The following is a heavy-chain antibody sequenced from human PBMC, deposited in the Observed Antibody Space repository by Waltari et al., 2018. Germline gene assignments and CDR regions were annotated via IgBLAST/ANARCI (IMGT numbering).Heavy chain of an antibody. V-gene: IGHV3-72*01. CDR3: SRVVPAAIAKYYGMDV. D-gene: IGHD2-2*01. CDR1: GVGLSYYY. Sequence: EVQVVASGGALVQPGGSLRLSCAVSGVGLSYYYIACVRQAPGKGLEWICRTRNRANSYVAQYAASVKGRFTISRDDSENSVYLQMDSLTTEDTAVYYCSRVVPAAIAKYYGMDVWGQGTTVTVSS. CDR2: TRNRANSYVA. J-gene: IGHJ6*02.